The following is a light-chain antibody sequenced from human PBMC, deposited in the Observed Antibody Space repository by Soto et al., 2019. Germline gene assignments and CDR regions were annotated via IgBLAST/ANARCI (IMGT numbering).Light chain of an antibody. CDR3: QTWGTGVV. CDR1: SGHSSYA. CDR2: LNSDGSH. J-gene: IGLJ2*01. Sequence: QLVLTQSPSASASLGASVKLTCTLSSGHSSYAIAWHQQQPEKGPRYLMKLNSDGSHSKGDGIPARFSGSSSGAERYLTFSSLQSEDEADYYCQTWGTGVVFGGGTKLTVL. V-gene: IGLV4-69*01.